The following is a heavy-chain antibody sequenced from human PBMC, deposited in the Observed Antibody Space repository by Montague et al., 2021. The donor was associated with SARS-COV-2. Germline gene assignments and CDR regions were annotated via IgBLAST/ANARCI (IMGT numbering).Heavy chain of an antibody. CDR2: IYYDGST. Sequence: SETLSLTCTVAGDSIRSSSYYWGWIRQPPGRGLEWIGSIYYDGSTYYNPSFKSRVTMSVDTSKTQFSLKLSSVTAADTAVYSCARHVHPAFGSGAIDYWGQGTLVTVSS. V-gene: IGHV4-39*01. D-gene: IGHD6-19*01. CDR1: GDSIRSSSYY. J-gene: IGHJ4*02. CDR3: ARHVHPAFGSGAIDY.